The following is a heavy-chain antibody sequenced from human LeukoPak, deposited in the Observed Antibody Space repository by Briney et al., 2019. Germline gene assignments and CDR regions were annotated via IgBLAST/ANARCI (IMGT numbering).Heavy chain of an antibody. V-gene: IGHV4-39*02. CDR1: ADFISSSSYY. J-gene: IGHJ1*01. CDR3: ARRRYYDSTGYFE. CDR2: IYYTGKT. Sequence: PSETLSLTCTVSADFISSSSYYWGWIRQPPGKGLEWIGDIYYTGKTYYNPSLKSRVFISIDTSKNYFSLNLNFVTAADTAVYYCARRRYYDSTGYFEWGRGSLVTVSS. D-gene: IGHD3-22*01.